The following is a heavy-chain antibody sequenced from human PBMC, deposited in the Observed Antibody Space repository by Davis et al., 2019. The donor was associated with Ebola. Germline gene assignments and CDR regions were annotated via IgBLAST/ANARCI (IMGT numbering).Heavy chain of an antibody. V-gene: IGHV4-39*01. CDR1: GFTFSSYA. D-gene: IGHD4-17*01. J-gene: IGHJ5*02. Sequence: GSLRLSCAASGFTFSSYAMSWVRQPPGKGLEWIGSIYYSGSTYYNPSLKSRVTISVDTSKNQFSLKLSSVTAADTAVYYCARHVTTVTYNWFDPWGQGTLVTVSS. CDR3: ARHVTTVTYNWFDP. CDR2: IYYSGST.